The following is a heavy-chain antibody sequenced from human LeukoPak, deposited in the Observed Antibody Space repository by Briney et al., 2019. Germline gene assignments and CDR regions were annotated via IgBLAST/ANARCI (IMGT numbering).Heavy chain of an antibody. J-gene: IGHJ4*02. CDR1: GGSFRGYF. Sequence: SETLSLTCAVYGGSFRGYFWSWVRQSPGRSLEWIGEINHGESTDYNPSLKSRVTISGDTSKNQFSLKLSSVTAADTAVYYCARGGGYSYGYSSDLFDYWGQGTLVTVSS. CDR2: INHGEST. D-gene: IGHD5-18*01. V-gene: IGHV4-34*01. CDR3: ARGGGYSYGYSSDLFDY.